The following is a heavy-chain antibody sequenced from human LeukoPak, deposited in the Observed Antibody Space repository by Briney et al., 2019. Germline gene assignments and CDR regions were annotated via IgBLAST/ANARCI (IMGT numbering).Heavy chain of an antibody. CDR1: GYTFTSYY. D-gene: IGHD6-13*01. CDR3: ASGDSSWYYFDY. Sequence: ASVKVSCKASGYTFTSYYMHWVRQAPGQGLEWMGIINPSGGSTSYAQKSQGRVTMTRDTSTSTVYMELSSLRFEDTAVYYCASGDSSWYYFDYWGQGTLVTVSS. V-gene: IGHV1-46*03. CDR2: INPSGGST. J-gene: IGHJ4*02.